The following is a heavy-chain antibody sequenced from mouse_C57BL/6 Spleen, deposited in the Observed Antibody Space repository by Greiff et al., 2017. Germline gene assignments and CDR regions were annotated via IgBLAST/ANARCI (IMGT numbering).Heavy chain of an antibody. Sequence: DVKLVESGGGLVKPGGSLKLSCAASGFTFSSYAMSWVRQTPEKRLGWVATISDGGSYTYYPDNVKGRFTISRDNAKNNLYLQMSHLKSEDTAMYYCARELGYAMDYWGQGTSVTVSS. CDR1: GFTFSSYA. CDR3: ARELGYAMDY. CDR2: ISDGGSYT. V-gene: IGHV5-4*01. D-gene: IGHD4-1*01. J-gene: IGHJ4*01.